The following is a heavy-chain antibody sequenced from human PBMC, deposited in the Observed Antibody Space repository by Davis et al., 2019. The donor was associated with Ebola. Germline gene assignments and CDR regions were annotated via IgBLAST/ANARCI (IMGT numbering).Heavy chain of an antibody. CDR1: GGSFSGYY. D-gene: IGHD4-17*01. V-gene: IGHV4-34*01. Sequence: MPGGSLRLSCAVYGGSFSGYYWSWIRQPPGKGLEWIGEINHSGSTNYNPSLKSRVTTSVDTSKNQFSLKLSSVTAADTAVYYCARGGDYVPYYYGMDVWGQGTTVTVSS. CDR2: INHSGST. CDR3: ARGGDYVPYYYGMDV. J-gene: IGHJ6*02.